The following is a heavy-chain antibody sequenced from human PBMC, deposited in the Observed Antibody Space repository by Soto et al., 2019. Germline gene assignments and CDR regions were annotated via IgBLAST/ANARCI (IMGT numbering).Heavy chain of an antibody. Sequence: GGSLRLSCAASGFTFSSYWMSWVRQAPGKGLEWVANIKQDGSNKYYADSVKGRFTISRDNSKNTLYLQMNSLRAEDTAVYYCAKNHFPDCSGGSCYSGDFDYWGQGTLVTVPS. D-gene: IGHD2-15*01. V-gene: IGHV3-7*01. CDR3: AKNHFPDCSGGSCYSGDFDY. CDR2: IKQDGSNK. J-gene: IGHJ4*02. CDR1: GFTFSSYW.